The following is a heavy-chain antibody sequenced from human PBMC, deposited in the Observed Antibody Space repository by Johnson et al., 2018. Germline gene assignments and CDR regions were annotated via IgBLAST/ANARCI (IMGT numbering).Heavy chain of an antibody. CDR1: EFTFSNYA. V-gene: IGHV3-30-3*01. CDR2: ISFDGNNY. CDR3: ARGGILRYFDGLAGLDV. Sequence: QVQLVESGGGVVQPGRSLRLSCAASEFTFSNYAMHWVRQAPGKGLEWVALISFDGNNYYYADSVKGRFTISRDNSDNTLYLDMSSLRAEDTAVYYWARGGILRYFDGLAGLDVWGKGPTVTVSS. D-gene: IGHD3-9*01. J-gene: IGHJ6*04.